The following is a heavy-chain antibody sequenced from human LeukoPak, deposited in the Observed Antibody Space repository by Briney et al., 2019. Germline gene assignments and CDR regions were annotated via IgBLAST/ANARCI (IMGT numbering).Heavy chain of an antibody. D-gene: IGHD5-18*01. J-gene: IGHJ4*02. CDR3: ARDPYVDTAMATIYYFDY. CDR1: GFTFSSYA. Sequence: GGSLRLSCAASGFTFSSYAMSWVRQAPGKGLEWVSAISGSGGSTYYADSVKGRFTISRDNSKNTLYLQMNSLRAEDTAVYYCARDPYVDTAMATIYYFDYWGQGTLVTVSS. CDR2: ISGSGGST. V-gene: IGHV3-23*01.